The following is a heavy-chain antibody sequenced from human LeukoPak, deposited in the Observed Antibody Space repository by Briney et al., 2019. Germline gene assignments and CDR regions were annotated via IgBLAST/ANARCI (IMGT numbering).Heavy chain of an antibody. CDR2: IYYSGST. J-gene: IGHJ5*02. CDR1: GGSISSSYYY. CDR3: ARHSSHSSGWYGWFDP. D-gene: IGHD6-19*01. Sequence: PSETLSLTCTVSGGSISSSYYYWGWIRQPPGKGLEWIGNIYYSGSTYYNPSLKSRVTISVDTSKNQFSLKLNSVTAADTAVYYCARHSSHSSGWYGWFDPWGQGTLVTVSS. V-gene: IGHV4-39*01.